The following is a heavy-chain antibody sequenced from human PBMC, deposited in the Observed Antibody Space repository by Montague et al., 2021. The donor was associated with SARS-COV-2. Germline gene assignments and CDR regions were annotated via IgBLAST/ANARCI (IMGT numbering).Heavy chain of an antibody. CDR1: VDSVSSNSAA. Sequence: CAISVDSVSSNSAAWNWIRQSPSRGPEWLGRTYYMSKWYNDYAVSAKSRITINPDTSKNQFSLQLNSVTPEDTAVYYCARGLWFGELLSLYYYYGMDVWGQGTTVTVSS. J-gene: IGHJ6*02. V-gene: IGHV6-1*01. CDR3: ARGLWFGELLSLYYYYGMDV. D-gene: IGHD3-10*01. CDR2: TYYMSKWYN.